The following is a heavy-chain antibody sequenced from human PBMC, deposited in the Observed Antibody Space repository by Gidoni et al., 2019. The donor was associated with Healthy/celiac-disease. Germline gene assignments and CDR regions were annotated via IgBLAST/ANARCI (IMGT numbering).Heavy chain of an antibody. CDR3: AKERGIGIAAAAP. J-gene: IGHJ5*02. D-gene: IGHD6-13*01. Sequence: QVQLVESGGGVVQPGRSLRRYCAAAGFTCSSYGMHWVRQAPGKGLEVVAFISYDGSNKYYADSVKGRFTISRDNSKNTLYLQMNSLRAEDTAVYYCAKERGIGIAAAAPWGQGTLVTVSS. CDR1: GFTCSSYG. CDR2: ISYDGSNK. V-gene: IGHV3-30*18.